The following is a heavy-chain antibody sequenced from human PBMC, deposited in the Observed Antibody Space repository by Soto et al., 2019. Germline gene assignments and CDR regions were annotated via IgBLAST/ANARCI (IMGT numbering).Heavy chain of an antibody. CDR2: INPSGGST. D-gene: IGHD2-2*01. Sequence: ASVKVSCKASGYTFTSYYMPWVRQAPGQGLEWMGIINPSGGSTSYAQKFQGRVTMTRDTSTSTVYMELSSLRSEDTAVYYCARGAPFPGISTSPERHMDVWGQGTTVTVS. J-gene: IGHJ6*02. CDR3: ARGAPFPGISTSPERHMDV. V-gene: IGHV1-46*01. CDR1: GYTFTSYY.